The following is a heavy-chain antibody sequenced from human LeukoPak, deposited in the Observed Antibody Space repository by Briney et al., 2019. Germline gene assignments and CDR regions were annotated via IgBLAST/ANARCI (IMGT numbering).Heavy chain of an antibody. D-gene: IGHD6-6*01. CDR3: ARRPNFVS. CDR2: INHSGST. V-gene: IGHV4-34*01. CDR1: GGSFSGYY. J-gene: IGHJ4*02. Sequence: SGTLYLTFAVSGGSFSGYYWSWVRQPPGKGLEWIGEINHSGSTDYNPSLKSRVTISIDTSKTQFSLKLTSVTAADTAVYYCARRPNFVSWGQGTLVTVSS.